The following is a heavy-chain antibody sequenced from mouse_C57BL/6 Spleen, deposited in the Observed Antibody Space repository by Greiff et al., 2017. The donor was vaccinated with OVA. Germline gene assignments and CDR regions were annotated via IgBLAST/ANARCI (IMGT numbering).Heavy chain of an antibody. CDR1: GYAFSSYW. CDR2: IYPGDGDT. D-gene: IGHD1-1*02. J-gene: IGHJ1*03. Sequence: VQLQQSGAELVKPGASVKISCKASGYAFSSYWMNWVKQRPGKGLEWIGQIYPGDGDTNYNGKFKGKATLTADKSSSTAYMQLRSLTSEDSAVYFCARGWTQGDFDVWGKGTTVTVSS. V-gene: IGHV1-80*01. CDR3: ARGWTQGDFDV.